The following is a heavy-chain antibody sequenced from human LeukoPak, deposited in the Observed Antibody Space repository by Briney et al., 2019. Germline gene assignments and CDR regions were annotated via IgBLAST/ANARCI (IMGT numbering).Heavy chain of an antibody. D-gene: IGHD6-13*01. CDR1: GFTFSDYY. CDR3: ARVGGYSSSWYYPADAFDI. J-gene: IGHJ3*02. Sequence: GGSLRLSCAASGFTFSDYYMSWIRQAPGKGLEWVSYISSSGSTIYYADSVKGRFTISRDNAKNSLYLQMNSLRAEDTAVYYCARVGGYSSSWYYPADAFDIWGQGTMVTVSS. CDR2: ISSSGSTI. V-gene: IGHV3-11*01.